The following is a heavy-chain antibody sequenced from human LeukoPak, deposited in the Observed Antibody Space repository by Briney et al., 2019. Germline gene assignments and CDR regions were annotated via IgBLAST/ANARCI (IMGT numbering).Heavy chain of an antibody. D-gene: IGHD1-26*01. J-gene: IGHJ5*02. CDR3: TRRPYSGSPNWFDP. V-gene: IGHV5-51*01. CDR1: GHSFSNLW. Sequence: GESLKISCEASGHSFSNLWIGWVRQMPGKGLEWMGIINLGDSDTQYSPSFQGQVTISLDKSINTAYLQWRSLKASDTAMYYCTRRPYSGSPNWFDPWGQGTLVTVSS. CDR2: INLGDSDT.